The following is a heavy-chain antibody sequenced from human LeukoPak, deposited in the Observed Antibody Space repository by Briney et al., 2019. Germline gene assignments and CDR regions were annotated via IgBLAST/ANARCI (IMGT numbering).Heavy chain of an antibody. J-gene: IGHJ4*02. CDR1: RFTFSDSW. CDR2: IKKDGSEK. D-gene: IGHD1-26*01. V-gene: IGHV3-7*05. CDR3: AGGASGLDY. Sequence: GESLRLSCAAFRFTFSDSWMTWVRQARGKGLEWVANIKKDGSEKYYVDSVKGRFTISRDNAKNSLYLQMNSLRADDTAVYYCAGGASGLDYWGQGTLVTVSS.